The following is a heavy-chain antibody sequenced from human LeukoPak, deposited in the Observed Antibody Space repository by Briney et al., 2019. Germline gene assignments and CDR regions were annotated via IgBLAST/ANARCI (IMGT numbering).Heavy chain of an antibody. CDR3: ARRHGDYGGGFDY. CDR1: GYSISSGYY. Sequence: SETLSLTCTASGYSISSGYYWGWIRQPPGKGLEWIGSIYYSGSTYYNPSHKSRVTISVDTSKNQFSLKLSSVTAADTAVYYCARRHGDYGGGFDYWGQGTLVTVSS. CDR2: IYYSGST. J-gene: IGHJ4*02. D-gene: IGHD4-23*01. V-gene: IGHV4-38-2*02.